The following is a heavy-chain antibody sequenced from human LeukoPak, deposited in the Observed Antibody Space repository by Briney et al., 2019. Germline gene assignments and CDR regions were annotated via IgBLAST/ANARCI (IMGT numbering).Heavy chain of an antibody. V-gene: IGHV1-69*06. CDR2: IIPIFGTA. CDR1: GGTFSSYA. Sequence: ASVKVSCKSSGGTFSSYAISWVRQATGQALEWMGGIIPIFGTANYAQKFQGRVTITADKSTSTAYMELSSLRSEDTAVYYCARGSGWLQTPDYWGQGTLVTVSS. J-gene: IGHJ4*02. D-gene: IGHD6-19*01. CDR3: ARGSGWLQTPDY.